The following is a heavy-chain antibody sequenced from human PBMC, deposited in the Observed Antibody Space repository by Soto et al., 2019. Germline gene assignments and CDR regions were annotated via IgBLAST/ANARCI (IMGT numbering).Heavy chain of an antibody. CDR3: ARRRGRDSSSRGYFDY. D-gene: IGHD6-13*01. CDR1: GGSISSGGYS. V-gene: IGHV4-31*03. CDR2: IYYSGST. Sequence: QVQLQESGPGLVKPSQTLSLTCTVSGGSISSGGYSWSWIRQHPGKGLEWIGYIYYSGSTSYNPSLKSRVTISVDTSKNQFSLKLSSVTAADTAVYYCARRRGRDSSSRGYFDYWGQGTLVTVSS. J-gene: IGHJ4*02.